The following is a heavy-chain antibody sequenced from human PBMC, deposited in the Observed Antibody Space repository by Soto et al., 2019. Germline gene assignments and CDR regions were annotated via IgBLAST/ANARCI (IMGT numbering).Heavy chain of an antibody. Sequence: PSETLSLTCTVSGGSISSGGYYWSWIRQHPGKGLEWIGYIYYSGSTYYNPSLKSRVTISVGTSKNQFSLKLSSVTAADTAVYYCARGGYDILTGYGAPAPHDPWGQGTLVTVSS. V-gene: IGHV4-31*03. D-gene: IGHD3-9*01. CDR2: IYYSGST. CDR3: ARGGYDILTGYGAPAPHDP. CDR1: GGSISSGGYY. J-gene: IGHJ5*02.